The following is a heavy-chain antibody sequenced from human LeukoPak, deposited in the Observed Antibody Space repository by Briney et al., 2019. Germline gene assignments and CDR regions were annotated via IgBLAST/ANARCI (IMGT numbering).Heavy chain of an antibody. CDR3: ARVGESTVTHFDY. CDR1: GFTFSSYG. CDR2: ISYDGSNK. J-gene: IGHJ4*02. D-gene: IGHD4-17*01. V-gene: IGHV3-30*03. Sequence: GRSLRLSCAASGFTFSSYGMHWVRQAPGKGLEWVAVISYDGSNKYYADSVKGRFTISRDKSKNTLYLQMNSLRAEDTAVYYCARVGESTVTHFDYWGQGTLVTVSS.